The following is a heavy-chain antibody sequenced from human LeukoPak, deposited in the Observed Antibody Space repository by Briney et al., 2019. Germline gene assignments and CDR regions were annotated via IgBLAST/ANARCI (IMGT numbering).Heavy chain of an antibody. CDR3: ARHSTGIAAAGDWFDP. CDR1: GYSFTSYW. D-gene: IGHD6-13*01. J-gene: IGHJ5*02. Sequence: GESLKISCKGSGYSFTSYWISWLRQMPGKGLEWMGRIDPSDSYTNYSPSFQGHVTISADKSISTAYLQWSSLKASDTAMYYCARHSTGIAAAGDWFDPWGQGTLVTVSS. CDR2: IDPSDSYT. V-gene: IGHV5-10-1*01.